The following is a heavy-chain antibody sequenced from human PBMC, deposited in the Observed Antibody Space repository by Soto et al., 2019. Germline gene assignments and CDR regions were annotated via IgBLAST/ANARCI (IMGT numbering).Heavy chain of an antibody. CDR3: ARDPTHSSSSHNWFDP. V-gene: IGHV1-2*04. CDR1: GYTFTGYY. CDR2: INPNSGGT. D-gene: IGHD6-6*01. J-gene: IGHJ5*02. Sequence: ASVKVSCKASGYTFTGYYMHWVRQAPGQGLEWMGWINPNSGGTNYAQKFQGWVTMTRDTSISTAYMELSRLRSDDTAVYYCARDPTHSSSSHNWFDPWGQGTLVTVSS.